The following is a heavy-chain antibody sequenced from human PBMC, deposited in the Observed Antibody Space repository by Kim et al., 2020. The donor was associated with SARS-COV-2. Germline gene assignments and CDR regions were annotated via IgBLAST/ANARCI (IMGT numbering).Heavy chain of an antibody. CDR2: IWYDGSNK. CDR1: GFTFSSYG. V-gene: IGHV3-33*01. D-gene: IGHD3-3*01. Sequence: GGSLRLSCAASGFTFSSYGMHWVRQAPGKGLEWVAVIWYDGSNKYYADSVKGRFTISRDNSKNTLYLQMNSLRAEDTAVYYCARDLAPYYDFWSGYGFYGSGAPFDYWGQGTLVTVSS. CDR3: ARDLAPYYDFWSGYGFYGSGAPFDY. J-gene: IGHJ4*02.